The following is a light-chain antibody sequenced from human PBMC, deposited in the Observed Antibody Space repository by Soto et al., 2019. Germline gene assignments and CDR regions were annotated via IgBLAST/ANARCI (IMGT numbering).Light chain of an antibody. CDR1: QGIRSY. CDR3: QKLNRYTMYT. CDR2: AAS. J-gene: IGKJ2*01. V-gene: IGKV1-9*01. Sequence: DIQLTQSPSFLSASVGDRVTITCRASQGIRSYLAWYQQKPGQAPKLLIYAASTLQSGVPSRFSGSGSWTEFTITISSMQPADFATYYCQKLNRYTMYTFGQGTKLEIK.